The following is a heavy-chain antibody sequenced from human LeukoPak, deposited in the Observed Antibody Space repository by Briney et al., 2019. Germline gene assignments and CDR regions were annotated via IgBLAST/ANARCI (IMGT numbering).Heavy chain of an antibody. CDR3: AAPLPPLGFDP. V-gene: IGHV4-4*07. Sequence: PSETLSLTCTVSSGSISSYYWSWIRQPAGKGLEWIGRIYTSGSTNYNPSLKSRVTMSVDTSKNQFSLKLSSVTAADTAVYYCAAPLPPLGFDPWGQGTLVTVSS. J-gene: IGHJ5*02. CDR2: IYTSGST. CDR1: SGSISSYY.